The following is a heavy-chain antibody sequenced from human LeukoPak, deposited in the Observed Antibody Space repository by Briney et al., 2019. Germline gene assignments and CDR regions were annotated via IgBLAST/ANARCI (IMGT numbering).Heavy chain of an antibody. J-gene: IGHJ4*02. CDR1: GYTFTSYD. Sequence: ASVKVSCKASGYTFTSYDINWVRQATGQGLEWMGWMNPNSGNTGYAQKFQGRVTMTRNTSISTAYMELSSLRSEDTAVYYCARGVSGRFNVPLRTYYFDYWGQGILVTVSS. CDR3: ARGVSGRFNVPLRTYYFDY. D-gene: IGHD1-26*01. V-gene: IGHV1-8*01. CDR2: MNPNSGNT.